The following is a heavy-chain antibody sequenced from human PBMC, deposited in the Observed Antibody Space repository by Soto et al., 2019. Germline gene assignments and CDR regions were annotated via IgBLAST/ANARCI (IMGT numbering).Heavy chain of an antibody. D-gene: IGHD3-3*01. CDR2: IKQDGSEK. J-gene: IGHJ6*02. Sequence: VGSLRLSCAASGFTFSSYWMSWVRQAPGKGLEWVANIKQDGSEKYYVDSVKGRFTISRDNAKNSLYLQMNSLRAEDTAVYYCARTAPTIFGVVNHFYYYGMDVWGQGTTVTVSS. CDR3: ARTAPTIFGVVNHFYYYGMDV. V-gene: IGHV3-7*01. CDR1: GFTFSSYW.